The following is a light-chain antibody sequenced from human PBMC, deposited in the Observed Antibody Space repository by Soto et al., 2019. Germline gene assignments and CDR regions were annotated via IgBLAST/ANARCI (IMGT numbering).Light chain of an antibody. V-gene: IGKV1-5*03. CDR1: QTISSW. J-gene: IGKJ1*01. CDR3: QHYNSYSEA. CDR2: KAS. Sequence: DMQMTQSPSTLSGSVGDRVTITCRASQTISSWLARYQQKPGKAPKLLIYKASTLKSGVPSRFSGSGSGTEFTLTISSLQPDDFATYYCQHYNSYSEAFGQGTKVDI.